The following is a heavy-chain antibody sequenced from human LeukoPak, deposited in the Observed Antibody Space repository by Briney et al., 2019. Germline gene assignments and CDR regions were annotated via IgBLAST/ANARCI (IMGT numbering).Heavy chain of an antibody. Sequence: SVKVSCKASGGTFSSYAISWVRQAPGQGLEWMGRIIPIFGIANYAQKFQGRVTITADKSTSTAYMELCSLRSEDTAVYYCAHIGVGDYDYGMDVWGQGTTVTVSS. D-gene: IGHD2-2*01. CDR1: GGTFSSYA. V-gene: IGHV1-69*04. CDR2: IIPIFGIA. J-gene: IGHJ6*02. CDR3: AHIGVGDYDYGMDV.